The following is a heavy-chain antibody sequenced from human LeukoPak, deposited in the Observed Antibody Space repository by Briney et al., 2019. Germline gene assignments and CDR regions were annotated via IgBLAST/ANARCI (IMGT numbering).Heavy chain of an antibody. J-gene: IGHJ3*02. V-gene: IGHV4-59*08. D-gene: IGHD3-9*01. CDR1: GGSISSYY. CDR3: ARRRPWGDILTGDAFDI. Sequence: SETLSLTCTVSGGSISSYYWSWIRQPPGKGLEWIGYIYYSGSTNYNPSLKSRVTISVDTSRNQFSLKLSSVTAADTAVYYCARRRPWGDILTGDAFDIWGQGTMVTVSS. CDR2: IYYSGST.